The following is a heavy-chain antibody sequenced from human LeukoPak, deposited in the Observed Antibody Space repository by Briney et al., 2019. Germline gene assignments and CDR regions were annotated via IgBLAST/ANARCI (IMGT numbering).Heavy chain of an antibody. D-gene: IGHD5-18*01. V-gene: IGHV4-39*07. Sequence: SETLSLTCTVSGGSISSGGYYWSWIRQPPGKGLEWIGEINHSGSTNYNPSLKSRVTISVDTSKNQFSLKLSSVTAADTAVYYCARGPAIPAFDIWGQGTMVTVSS. CDR1: GGSISSGGYY. J-gene: IGHJ3*02. CDR3: ARGPAIPAFDI. CDR2: INHSGST.